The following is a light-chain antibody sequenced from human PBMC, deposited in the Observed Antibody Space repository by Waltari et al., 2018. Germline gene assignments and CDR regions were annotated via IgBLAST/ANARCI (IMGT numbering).Light chain of an antibody. CDR1: QSVLYNSIHKTY. J-gene: IGKJ1*01. CDR3: QQYYTIPPT. CDR2: WAS. V-gene: IGKV4-1*01. Sequence: DIVMTQSPDSLAVSLGERATINCKSSQSVLYNSIHKTYVAWYQHKPGHSPKLLIYWASTRDPAVPVRFSGIGSGTDFALSCSSLQAEDVAVYDCQQYYTIPPTFGQGTKVEIK.